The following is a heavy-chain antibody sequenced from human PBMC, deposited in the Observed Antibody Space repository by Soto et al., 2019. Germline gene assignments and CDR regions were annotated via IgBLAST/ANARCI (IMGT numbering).Heavy chain of an antibody. CDR2: IKSIRDGGTT. Sequence: GGSLRLSCGSSGLTIXDAWRNWVRQAPGMGLEWVGRIKSIRDGGTTDFAAPVKARFAISRDDSKNMVYLQINSLNTEDSAVYYCSTDSHFSSVFVRHDYWGHGTLVTVSS. V-gene: IGHV3-15*07. CDR1: GLTIXDAW. D-gene: IGHD3-10*01. J-gene: IGHJ4*01. CDR3: STDSHFSSVFVRHDY.